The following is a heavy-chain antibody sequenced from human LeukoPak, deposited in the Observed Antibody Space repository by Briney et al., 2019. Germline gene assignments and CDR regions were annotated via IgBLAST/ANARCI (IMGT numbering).Heavy chain of an antibody. CDR1: GFIFSGHW. V-gene: IGHV3-7*01. D-gene: IGHD6-19*01. J-gene: IGHJ4*02. CDR2: IKQDGSEK. Sequence: PGGSLRLSCAASGFIFSGHWMNWVRQAPGKGLEWVANIKQDGSEKYYVDSVKGRFTISRDNAKNSLYLQMNSLRVEDTAVYYCASRMPLAGTEVSVYWGQGTLVTVSS. CDR3: ASRMPLAGTEVSVY.